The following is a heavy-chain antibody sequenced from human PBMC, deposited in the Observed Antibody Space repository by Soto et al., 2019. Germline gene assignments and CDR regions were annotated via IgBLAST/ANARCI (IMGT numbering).Heavy chain of an antibody. D-gene: IGHD3-9*01. J-gene: IGHJ4*02. Sequence: GGSLRLSCAASGFTFSSYGMHWFRQAPGKGLEWVAVISYDGSNKFYADSVKGRFTISRDNSKNTLYLQMNSLRAEDTAMYYCAKDRAHSRYFPNYYFDYWGQGTLVTVSS. CDR1: GFTFSSYG. CDR3: AKDRAHSRYFPNYYFDY. CDR2: ISYDGSNK. V-gene: IGHV3-30*18.